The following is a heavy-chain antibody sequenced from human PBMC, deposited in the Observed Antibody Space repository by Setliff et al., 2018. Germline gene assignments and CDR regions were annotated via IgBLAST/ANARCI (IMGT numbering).Heavy chain of an antibody. CDR2: IIPILGIA. V-gene: IGHV1-69*10. J-gene: IGHJ3*02. CDR1: GGTFSSYA. CDR3: ARNGDSSGYSYDAFDI. Sequence: VKVSCKASGGTFSSYAISWVRQAPGQGLEWMGGIIPILGIANYAQKFQGRVTITADKSTSTAYMGLSSLRSEDTAVYYCARNGDSSGYSYDAFDIWGQGTMVTVSS. D-gene: IGHD3-22*01.